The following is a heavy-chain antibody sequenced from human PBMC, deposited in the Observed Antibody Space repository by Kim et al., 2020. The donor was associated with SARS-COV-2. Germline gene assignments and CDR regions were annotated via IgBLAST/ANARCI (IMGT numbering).Heavy chain of an antibody. Sequence: GGSLRLSCVGSGFSFSNSWMHWVRQAPGKGLVLVSRSRSDGIGADYADTVKGRFTVSRDNAQNTVYLQMNNLRVEDTAVYYCTRGLKTGGWFDPWGQGALVTVSS. CDR2: SRSDGIGA. CDR3: TRGLKTGGWFDP. CDR1: GFSFSNSW. V-gene: IGHV3-74*01. J-gene: IGHJ5*02. D-gene: IGHD2-8*01.